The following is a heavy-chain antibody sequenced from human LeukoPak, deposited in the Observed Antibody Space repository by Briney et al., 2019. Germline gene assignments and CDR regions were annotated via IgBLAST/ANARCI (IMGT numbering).Heavy chain of an antibody. V-gene: IGHV1-69*05. CDR1: GGTFSSYA. D-gene: IGHD3-3*01. Sequence: ASVKVSCKASGGTFSSYAISWVRQAPGQGLEWMGGIIPIFGTANYAQKFQGRVTITTDESTSTAYMELSSLRSEDTAVYYCAKALDYGFWSGYLDYWGQGTLVTVSS. CDR3: AKALDYGFWSGYLDY. J-gene: IGHJ4*02. CDR2: IIPIFGTA.